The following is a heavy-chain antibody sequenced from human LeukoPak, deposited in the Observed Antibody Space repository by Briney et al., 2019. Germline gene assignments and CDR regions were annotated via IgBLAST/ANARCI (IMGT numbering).Heavy chain of an antibody. CDR3: ARAHYDFWSGYMFDFDY. CDR1: GYTFTSYD. Sequence: GASVKVSCKASGYTFTSYDINWVRQATGQGLEWMGWMNPNSGNTGYAQKFQGRVTITRNTSISTAYMELSSLRSEDTAVYYCARAHYDFWSGYMFDFDYWGQGTLVTVSS. J-gene: IGHJ4*02. CDR2: MNPNSGNT. V-gene: IGHV1-8*03. D-gene: IGHD3-3*01.